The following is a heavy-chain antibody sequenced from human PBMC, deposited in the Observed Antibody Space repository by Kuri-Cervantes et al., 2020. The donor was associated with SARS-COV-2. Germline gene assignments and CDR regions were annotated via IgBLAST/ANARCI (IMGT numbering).Heavy chain of an antibody. CDR1: GYTFTTSD. V-gene: IGHV1-8*02. CDR3: ARDIGDWNPDGFDI. CDR2: INPDTGNA. D-gene: IGHD1-1*01. J-gene: IGHJ3*02. Sequence: ASVKVSCKASGYTFTTSDINWVRQATGQGLEWMGWINPDTGNAGYAQKFQGRVTVTRDTSTSTAFMELSSLRSDDTAVYYCARDIGDWNPDGFDIWGQGTMVTVSS.